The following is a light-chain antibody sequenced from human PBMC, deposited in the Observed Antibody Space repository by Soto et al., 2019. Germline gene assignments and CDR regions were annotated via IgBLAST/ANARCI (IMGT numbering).Light chain of an antibody. J-gene: IGLJ2*01. CDR2: EVS. Sequence: QSALTQPPSASGSPGQSVTISCTGTSSDVGGYNYVSWYQQHPGKAPKLMIYEVSKRPSGVPDRFSGSKSGNTASLTVSGLQAEDEAHYYCSSYAGSHNLVFGGGTKLTVL. CDR1: SSDVGGYNY. CDR3: SSYAGSHNLV. V-gene: IGLV2-8*01.